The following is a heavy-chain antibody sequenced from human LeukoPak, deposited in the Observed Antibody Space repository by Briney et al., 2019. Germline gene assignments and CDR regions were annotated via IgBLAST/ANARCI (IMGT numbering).Heavy chain of an antibody. V-gene: IGHV4-59*01. J-gene: IGHJ6*02. Sequence: SETLSLTCTVPGGSISSYYWSWIRQPPGKGLEWIGYIYYSGSTNYNPSLKSRVTISVDTSKNQSSLKLSSVTAADTAVYYCARAVAGTTPYYYYYGMDVWGQGTTVTVSS. CDR2: IYYSGST. CDR3: ARAVAGTTPYYYYYGMDV. CDR1: GGSISSYY. D-gene: IGHD6-19*01.